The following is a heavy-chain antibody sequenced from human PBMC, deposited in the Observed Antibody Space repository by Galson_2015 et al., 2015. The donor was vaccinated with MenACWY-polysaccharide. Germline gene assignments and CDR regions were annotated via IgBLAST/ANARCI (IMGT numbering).Heavy chain of an antibody. D-gene: IGHD6-6*01. V-gene: IGHV1-18*01. CDR3: ARVYPDPEYSRQYYYYGMDV. J-gene: IGHJ6*02. Sequence: SVKVSCKASGYTFTSYGISWVRQAPGQGLEWMGWISAYNGNTNYAQKLQGRVTITTDTSTSTAYMELRSLRPDDTAVYYCARVYPDPEYSRQYYYYGMDVWGQGTTVTVSS. CDR1: GYTFTSYG. CDR2: ISAYNGNT.